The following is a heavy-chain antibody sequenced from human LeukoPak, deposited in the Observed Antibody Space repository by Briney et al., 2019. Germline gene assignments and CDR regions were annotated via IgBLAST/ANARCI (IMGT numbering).Heavy chain of an antibody. CDR3: ARDVGSGWFDY. J-gene: IGHJ4*02. CDR1: GFTFSSFW. Sequence: PGGSLRLSCAASGFTFSSFWMSWVRQAPGKGLEWVANIKQDGSEKDYVDSVKGRFTISRDNAKNLLYLQMNSLRAEDTAVYYCARDVGSGWFDYWGQGILVTVSS. CDR2: IKQDGSEK. D-gene: IGHD6-19*01. V-gene: IGHV3-7*01.